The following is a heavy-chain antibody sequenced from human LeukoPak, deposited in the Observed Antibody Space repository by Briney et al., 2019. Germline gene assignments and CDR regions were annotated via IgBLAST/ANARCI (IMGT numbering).Heavy chain of an antibody. J-gene: IGHJ5*02. D-gene: IGHD3-22*01. Sequence: SETLSLTCTVSGGSIGSYYWSWIRQPPGKGLEWIGYIYYSGSTNYNPSLKSRVTISVDTSKNQFSLKLSSVTAADTAVYYCAREGLTMISVGRWFDPWGQGTLVTVSS. CDR1: GGSIGSYY. V-gene: IGHV4-59*01. CDR3: AREGLTMISVGRWFDP. CDR2: IYYSGST.